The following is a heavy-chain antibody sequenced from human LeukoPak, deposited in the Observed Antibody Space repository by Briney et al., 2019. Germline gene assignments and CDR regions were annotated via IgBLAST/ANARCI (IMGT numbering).Heavy chain of an antibody. D-gene: IGHD4-17*01. CDR3: ARDQGTTVTTPAPDY. J-gene: IGHJ4*02. CDR2: INWNGGST. Sequence: SGGSLRLPCAASGFTFDDYGMSWVRQAPGKGLEWVSGINWNGGSTGYADSVKGRFTISRDNAKNSLYLQMNSLRAEDTALYYCARDQGTTVTTPAPDYWGQGTLVTVSS. CDR1: GFTFDDYG. V-gene: IGHV3-20*04.